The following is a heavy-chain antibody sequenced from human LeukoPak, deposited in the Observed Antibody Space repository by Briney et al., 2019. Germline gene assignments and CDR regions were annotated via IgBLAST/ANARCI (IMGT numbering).Heavy chain of an antibody. CDR2: IYYSGST. Sequence: SETLSLTCTVSGGSISSYYWSWIRQPPGKGLEWIGYIYYSGSTNYNPSLKSRVTISVDTSKNQFSLKLSSVTAADTAVYYCSGSYLYYYYYYMHVWGKGTTVTISS. D-gene: IGHD1-26*01. CDR1: GGSISSYY. CDR3: SGSYLYYYYYYMHV. J-gene: IGHJ6*03. V-gene: IGHV4-59*01.